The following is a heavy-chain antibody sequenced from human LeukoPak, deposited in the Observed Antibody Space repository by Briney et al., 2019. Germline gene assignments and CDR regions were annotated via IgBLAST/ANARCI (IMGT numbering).Heavy chain of an antibody. CDR1: GFTFSTYW. Sequence: GGSLRLSCAASGFTFSTYWRHWVRQAPGKGLLWVSRINSDGGSTRYADSVKGRFTISRDNAKNRLYLQMNSLRAEDTAVYYCAAMVVNVEAFDYWGQGTLVTVSS. J-gene: IGHJ4*02. V-gene: IGHV3-74*01. D-gene: IGHD2-8*02. CDR2: INSDGGST. CDR3: AAMVVNVEAFDY.